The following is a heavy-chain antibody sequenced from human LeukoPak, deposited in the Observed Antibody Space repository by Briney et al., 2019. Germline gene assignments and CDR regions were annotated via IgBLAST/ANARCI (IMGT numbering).Heavy chain of an antibody. V-gene: IGHV3-7*01. CDR2: IKYDGDEE. CDR3: RSGGAAPGAFNN. J-gene: IGHJ4*02. D-gene: IGHD4/OR15-4a*01. CDR1: GFTFRDYW. Sequence: GGSLRLSCAASGFTFRDYWMSWMRQAPGKGLEWVANIKYDGDEEYYVDSVKGRFIISRDNAKNSLYLQLNSLRVEDTAVYYCRSGGAAPGAFNNWGQGTLVTVSP.